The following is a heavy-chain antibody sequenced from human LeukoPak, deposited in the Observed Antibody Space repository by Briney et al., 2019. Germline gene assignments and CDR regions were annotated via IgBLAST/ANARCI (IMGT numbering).Heavy chain of an antibody. V-gene: IGHV4-34*01. CDR1: GGSFSGYY. D-gene: IGHD6-13*01. Sequence: PSETLSLTCAVSGGSFSGYYWRWIRQPPGKGLEWIGEVNHSGSPNYNPSLKSRVTISVDTSKNQFSLKLSSVTAADTAVYYCARGRQQLVSDYYYYYYMDVWGKGTTVTVSS. J-gene: IGHJ6*03. CDR3: ARGRQQLVSDYYYYYYMDV. CDR2: VNHSGSP.